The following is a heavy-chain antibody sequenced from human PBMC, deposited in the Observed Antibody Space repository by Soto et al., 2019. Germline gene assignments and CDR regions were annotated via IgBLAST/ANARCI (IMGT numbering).Heavy chain of an antibody. Sequence: SETLSLTCTVSGVSVSSGGYSWTWIRQHPGKGLEWIGYMYYSGSMYSNLSLKGRVTISVDTSKNQISLKLRSVTVADTAVYYCARDRTRNYGMDVWGRGTTVTVSS. CDR3: ARDRTRNYGMDV. J-gene: IGHJ6*02. V-gene: IGHV4-31*02. CDR2: MYYSGSM. CDR1: GVSVSSGGYS.